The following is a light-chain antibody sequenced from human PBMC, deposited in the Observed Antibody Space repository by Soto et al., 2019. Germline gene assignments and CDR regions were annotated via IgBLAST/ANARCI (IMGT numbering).Light chain of an antibody. CDR3: SAFAPSRAHV. CDR1: SSDICAYNY. J-gene: IGLJ1*01. Sequence: SALTQPASVSGSPGRSITISCTGTSSDICAYNYVSWYQQQSGKAPKLLIHEVSRRPAGVSDRFSGSKSVNTASLTISGLQAEDEADYYWSAFAPSRAHVFGIGTKVNVL. V-gene: IGLV2-14*01. CDR2: EVS.